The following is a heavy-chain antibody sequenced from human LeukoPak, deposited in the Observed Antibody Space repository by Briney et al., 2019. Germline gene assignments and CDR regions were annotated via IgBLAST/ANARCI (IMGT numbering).Heavy chain of an antibody. CDR3: TTAQSLGYCSGGSCYTGDY. CDR1: GFTFSNAW. Sequence: GGSLRLSCAAPGFTFSNAWMSWVRQAPGKGLEWVGRIKSKTDGGTTDYAAPVKGRFTISRDDSKNTLYLQMNSLKTEDTAVYYCTTAQSLGYCSGGSCYTGDYWGQGTLVTVSS. J-gene: IGHJ4*02. CDR2: IKSKTDGGTT. D-gene: IGHD2-15*01. V-gene: IGHV3-15*01.